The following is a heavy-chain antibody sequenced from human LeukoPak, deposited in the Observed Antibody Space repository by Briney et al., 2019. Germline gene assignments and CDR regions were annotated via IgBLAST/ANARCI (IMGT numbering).Heavy chain of an antibody. CDR3: ARDYWSGNYYYYYYMDV. Sequence: GGSLRLSCAASGFTVTTYAMSWVRQAPGKGLEWVSAISSGGSTYYADSVKGRFTISRDDSKNTLYLQMNSLRAEDTAVYYCARDYWSGNYYYYYYMDVWGKGTTVTVSS. V-gene: IGHV3-23*01. CDR2: ISSGGST. CDR1: GFTVTTYA. D-gene: IGHD3-3*01. J-gene: IGHJ6*03.